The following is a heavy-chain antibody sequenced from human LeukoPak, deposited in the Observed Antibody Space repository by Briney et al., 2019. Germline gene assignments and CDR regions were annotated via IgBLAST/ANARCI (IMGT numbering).Heavy chain of an antibody. J-gene: IGHJ4*02. CDR1: GFTFSSYA. V-gene: IGHV3-23*01. CDR2: IIGTSGTT. Sequence: GGSLRLSCADSGFTFSSYAMTWVRQAPGKGLEWVSTIIGTSGTTYYADSVKGRFTISRDNSKNTLYLQMNSLRAEDTAVYYCARPPYGGVDYWGQGTLVTVSS. CDR3: ARPPYGGVDY. D-gene: IGHD4-23*01.